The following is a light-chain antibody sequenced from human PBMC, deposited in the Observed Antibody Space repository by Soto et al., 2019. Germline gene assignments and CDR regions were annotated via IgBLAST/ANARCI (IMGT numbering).Light chain of an antibody. J-gene: IGKJ1*01. CDR3: QQYGNSPQT. CDR2: GAS. CDR1: QSVSSN. V-gene: IGKV3-15*01. Sequence: EIVMTQSPATQSVSPGERATLSCRASQSVSSNLAWYQQKPGQAPRLLIYGASTRATGIPARFSGSGSGTEFTLTISRLEPEDFAVYYCQQYGNSPQTFGQGTKVDIK.